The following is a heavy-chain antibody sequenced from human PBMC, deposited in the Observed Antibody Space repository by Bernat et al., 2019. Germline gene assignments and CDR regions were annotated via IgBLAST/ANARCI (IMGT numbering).Heavy chain of an antibody. D-gene: IGHD2-15*01. CDR1: GSTFSDHY. V-gene: IGHV3-72*01. Sequence: EVQLVESGGGLVQPGGSLRLSCAASGSTFSDHYMDWVRQAPGKGLEWISRIRNKPNSYTTEYAASVKGRFTISRDDSKNSLYLQMNSLKTEDTAVYYCVRDAGYCSGGSCYHLFDSWGQVTLVTVSS. CDR3: VRDAGYCSGGSCYHLFDS. CDR2: IRNKPNSYTT. J-gene: IGHJ4*02.